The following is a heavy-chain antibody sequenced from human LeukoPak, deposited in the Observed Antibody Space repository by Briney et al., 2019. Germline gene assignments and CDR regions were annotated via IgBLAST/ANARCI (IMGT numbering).Heavy chain of an antibody. CDR1: GYTFTGYY. CDR3: ARANLWFGELGWIDP. J-gene: IGHJ5*02. Sequence: ASVKVSCKASGYTFTGYYMHWVRQAPGQGLEWMGWINTNTGNPTYAQGFTGRFVFSLDTSVSTAYLQISSLKADDTAVYYCARANLWFGELGWIDPWGQGTLVTVSS. V-gene: IGHV7-4-1*02. D-gene: IGHD3-10*01. CDR2: INTNTGNP.